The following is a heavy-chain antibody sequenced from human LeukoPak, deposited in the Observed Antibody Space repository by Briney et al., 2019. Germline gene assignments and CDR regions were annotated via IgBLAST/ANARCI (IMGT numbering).Heavy chain of an antibody. CDR3: ARGGHKNLDQLGRRGDY. CDR2: INPNSGGA. Sequence: SVKVSCKASGYTFTDYYMHWVRQAPGQGLEWMGWINPNSGGANYTRSFQGRVTMTRDTSISTAYMELSRLRSDDTAVYFCARGGHKNLDQLGRRGDYWGQGTLVTVSS. J-gene: IGHJ4*02. V-gene: IGHV1-2*02. D-gene: IGHD7-27*01. CDR1: GYTFTDYY.